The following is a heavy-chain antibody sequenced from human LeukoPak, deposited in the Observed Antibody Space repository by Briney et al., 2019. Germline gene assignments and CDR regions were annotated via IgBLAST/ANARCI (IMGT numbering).Heavy chain of an antibody. D-gene: IGHD5-24*01. Sequence: PSDTLSLTCTVSGGSLKSSSYYWGWIRQPPGRGLEWIGSIFYSGSTYYNPSLKSRVTISVDTSKNQCSPKLSSVTAADTAVYYCVRKGDGYNSGYFDLWGRGTLVTVSS. CDR3: VRKGDGYNSGYFDL. J-gene: IGHJ2*01. CDR1: GGSLKSSSYY. V-gene: IGHV4-39*01. CDR2: IFYSGST.